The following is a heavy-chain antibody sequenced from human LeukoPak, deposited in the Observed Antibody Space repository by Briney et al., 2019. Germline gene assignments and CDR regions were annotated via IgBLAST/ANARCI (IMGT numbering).Heavy chain of an antibody. V-gene: IGHV3-48*01. Sequence: GGSLRLSCAASGFTLSNYNMNWVRQAPGKGLEWVSYISTSSITKYYADSVKGRFTISRDNAKNSLYLQMNSLRAEDTAVYYCARFYDSSGYYYGDVAFDIWGQGTMVTVSS. CDR2: ISTSSITK. CDR1: GFTLSNYN. CDR3: ARFYDSSGYYYGDVAFDI. J-gene: IGHJ3*02. D-gene: IGHD3-22*01.